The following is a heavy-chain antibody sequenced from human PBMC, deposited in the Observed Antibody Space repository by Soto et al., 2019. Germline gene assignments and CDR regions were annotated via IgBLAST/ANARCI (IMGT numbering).Heavy chain of an antibody. J-gene: IGHJ4*02. D-gene: IGHD6-13*01. V-gene: IGHV3-30*18. CDR2: ISYDGSNK. CDR1: GFTFSSYG. Sequence: VGSLRLSCAASGFTFSSYGMHWVRQAPGKGLEWVAVISYDGSNKYYADSVKGRFTISRDNSKNTLYLQMNSLRAEDTAVYYCAKTSGYSSSHHFDYWGQGTLVTVSS. CDR3: AKTSGYSSSHHFDY.